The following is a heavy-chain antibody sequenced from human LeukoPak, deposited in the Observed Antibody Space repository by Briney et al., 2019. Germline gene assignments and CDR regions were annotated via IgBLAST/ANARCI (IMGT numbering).Heavy chain of an antibody. CDR2: IKQDGSEK. V-gene: IGHV3-7*03. CDR3: AREVPASEYYFDY. CDR1: GFTFSSYW. J-gene: IGHJ4*02. D-gene: IGHD2-2*01. Sequence: PGGSLRLSCAASGFTFSSYWMSWVRQAPGKGLEWVANIKQDGSEKYYVDSVKGRFTISRDNAKNSLYLQMNSLRAEDTAVYYCAREVPASEYYFDYWGQGTLVTVSS.